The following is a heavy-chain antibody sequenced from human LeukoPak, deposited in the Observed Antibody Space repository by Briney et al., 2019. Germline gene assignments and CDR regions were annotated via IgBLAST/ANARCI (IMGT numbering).Heavy chain of an antibody. V-gene: IGHV3-30-3*01. CDR2: ISYDGSNK. Sequence: PGRSLRLSCAASGFTFSSYAMHWVRQAPGKGLEWVAVISYDGSNKYYADSVKGRFTISRDNSKNTLYLQMNSLRAEDTAVYYCARESMDVWGQGTTVTVSS. CDR3: ARESMDV. J-gene: IGHJ6*02. CDR1: GFTFSSYA.